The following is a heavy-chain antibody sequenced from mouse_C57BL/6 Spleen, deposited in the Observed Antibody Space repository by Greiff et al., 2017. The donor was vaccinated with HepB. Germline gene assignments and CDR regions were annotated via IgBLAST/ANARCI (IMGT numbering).Heavy chain of an antibody. CDR3: ARGDGYYDGFAY. J-gene: IGHJ3*01. Sequence: VQLQQSGPELVKPGASVKISCKASGYTFTDYYMNWVKQSHGKSLEWIGDINPNNGGTSYNQKFKGKATLTVDKSSSTAYMELRSLTSEDSAVYYCARGDGYYDGFAYWGQGTLVTVSA. CDR2: INPNNGGT. V-gene: IGHV1-26*01. D-gene: IGHD2-3*01. CDR1: GYTFTDYY.